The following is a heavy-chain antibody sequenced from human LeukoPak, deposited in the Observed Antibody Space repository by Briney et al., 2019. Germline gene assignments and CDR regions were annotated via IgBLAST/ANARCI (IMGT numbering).Heavy chain of an antibody. Sequence: GGSLRLSCAASGFTFSSYAMSWVHQAPGKGLEWVSAISGSGGSTYYADSVKGRFTISRDNAKNTLYLQMNSLRAEDTAVYFCATVDGYAQRDWGQGTLVTVSS. J-gene: IGHJ4*02. CDR2: ISGSGGST. CDR1: GFTFSSYA. D-gene: IGHD5-24*01. V-gene: IGHV3-23*01. CDR3: ATVDGYAQRD.